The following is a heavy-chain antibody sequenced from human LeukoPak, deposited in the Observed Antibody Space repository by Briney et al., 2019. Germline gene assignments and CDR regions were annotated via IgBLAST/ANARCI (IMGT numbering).Heavy chain of an antibody. CDR1: GFTFSSYE. D-gene: IGHD2-15*01. V-gene: IGHV3-48*03. CDR3: ARDEVVVAATGFDY. CDR2: ISSSGSTI. Sequence: GGSLRVSCAASGFTFSSYEMNWVRQAPGKGLERVSYISSSGSTIYYADSVKGRFTISRDNAKNSLYLQMNSLRAEDTAVYYCARDEVVVAATGFDYRGRGTLVTVSS. J-gene: IGHJ4*02.